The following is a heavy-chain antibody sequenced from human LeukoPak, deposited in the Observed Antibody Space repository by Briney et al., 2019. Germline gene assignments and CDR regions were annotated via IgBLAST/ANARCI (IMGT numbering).Heavy chain of an antibody. V-gene: IGHV4-39*01. J-gene: IGHJ4*02. CDR2: IYYSGDT. CDR3: ARRVCSGGSCPFDY. D-gene: IGHD2-15*01. Sequence: SETLSLTCTVSGGSLSSSSYYWDWIRQPPGKGLEWLGTIYYSGDTYYNPSLKSRVTISVDTSKNQFSLKLSSVTAADTAVYYCARRVCSGGSCPFDYWGQGTLVTVSS. CDR1: GGSLSSSSYY.